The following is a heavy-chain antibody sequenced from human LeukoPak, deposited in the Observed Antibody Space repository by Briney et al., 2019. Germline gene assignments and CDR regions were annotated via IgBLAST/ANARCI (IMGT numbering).Heavy chain of an antibody. CDR3: ARDLGYYSPQYYFDY. V-gene: IGHV4-59*12. CDR2: IYYSGST. CDR1: GGSISSYY. J-gene: IGHJ4*02. Sequence: SETLSLTCTVSGGSISSYYWSWIRQPPGKGLEWIGYIYYSGSTNYNPSLKSRVTISVDTSKNQFSLKLSSVTAADTAVYYCARDLGYYSPQYYFDYWGQGTLVTVSS. D-gene: IGHD3-3*01.